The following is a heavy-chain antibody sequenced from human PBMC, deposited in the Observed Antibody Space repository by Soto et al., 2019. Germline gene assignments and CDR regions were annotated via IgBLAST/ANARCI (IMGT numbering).Heavy chain of an antibody. CDR2: ISSDGSTT. J-gene: IGHJ4*02. CDR1: GFTFSSYW. CDR3: ARVSRRALDY. V-gene: IGHV3-74*01. Sequence: EVQLVESGGGLVQPGGSLRLSCTASGFTFSSYWMHWVRQSPGKGLVWVSRISSDGSTTSYADSVKGRFTISRDNAKNTLFLQMNSLRAEDTAVYYCARVSRRALDYWGQGTLVTVSS.